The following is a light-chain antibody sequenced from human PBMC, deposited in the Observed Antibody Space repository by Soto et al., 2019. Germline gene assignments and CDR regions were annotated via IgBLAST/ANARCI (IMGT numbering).Light chain of an antibody. V-gene: IGLV1-44*01. CDR3: AAWDDTLNGRYV. J-gene: IGLJ1*01. CDR2: ADN. Sequence: QSVLTQPPSASGTPGQRVTISCSGSNSNIGINTVSWYQQVPGTAPRVLIYADNQRPSGVPDRFSGSKSGTSASLAISWLQSEDEAAYYRAAWDDTLNGRYVFGTGTKLTVL. CDR1: NSNIGINT.